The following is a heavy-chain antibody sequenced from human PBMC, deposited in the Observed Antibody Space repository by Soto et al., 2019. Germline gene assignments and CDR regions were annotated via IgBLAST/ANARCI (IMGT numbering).Heavy chain of an antibody. V-gene: IGHV3-33*01. CDR2: IWYDGSNK. CDR3: ARESVHGSSGSSVDY. CDR1: GFTFSSYG. J-gene: IGHJ4*02. Sequence: QVQLVESGGGVVQPGRSLRLSCAASGFTFSSYGMHWVRQAPGKGLEWVADIWYDGSNKYYADSVKGRFTISRDNSKNTLYLQMNSLRAEDTAVYYCARESVHGSSGSSVDYWGQGTLVAVSS. D-gene: IGHD6-19*01.